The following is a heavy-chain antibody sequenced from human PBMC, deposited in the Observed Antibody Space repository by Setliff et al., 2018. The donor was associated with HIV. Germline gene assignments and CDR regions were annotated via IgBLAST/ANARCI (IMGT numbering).Heavy chain of an antibody. Sequence: SETLSLTCAVYGGSFSGYYWNWIRQPPGKGLEWIGEINHGGSTNYNSSLKSRVTISVDTSKNQFSLKLSSVTAADMAVYYCARSPSYYGSGMFDYWGQGTLVTVSS. J-gene: IGHJ4*02. V-gene: IGHV4-34*01. CDR2: INHGGST. D-gene: IGHD3-10*01. CDR3: ARSPSYYGSGMFDY. CDR1: GGSFSGYY.